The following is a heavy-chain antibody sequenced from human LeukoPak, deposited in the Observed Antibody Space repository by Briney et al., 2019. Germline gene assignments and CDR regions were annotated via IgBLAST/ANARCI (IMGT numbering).Heavy chain of an antibody. CDR3: ARVRATFSPHFDN. CDR2: INSDGIIA. D-gene: IGHD5-12*01. J-gene: IGHJ4*02. CDR1: GFTFSSYW. Sequence: GGSLRLSCAASGFTFSSYWMHWGRDAPGKGLMWVSRINSDGIIANYADSVKGRFTISRDNAKNTLYLQMNSLRAEDTAVYYCARVRATFSPHFDNWGQGTLVTVSS. V-gene: IGHV3-74*01.